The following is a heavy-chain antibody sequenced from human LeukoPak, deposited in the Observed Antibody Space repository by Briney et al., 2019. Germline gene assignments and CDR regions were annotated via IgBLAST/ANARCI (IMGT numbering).Heavy chain of an antibody. D-gene: IGHD1-26*01. Sequence: GGSLRLSCAASGFTFSKYAMTWVRQAPGKGLQWVSAISGGGDTTHYADSVKGRFTISRDNSKNMLYLQMDSLRAEDTAVYYCATVRSGSYYGEYFQHWGQGTLVTVSS. CDR2: ISGGGDTT. CDR1: GFTFSKYA. J-gene: IGHJ1*01. V-gene: IGHV3-23*01. CDR3: ATVRSGSYYGEYFQH.